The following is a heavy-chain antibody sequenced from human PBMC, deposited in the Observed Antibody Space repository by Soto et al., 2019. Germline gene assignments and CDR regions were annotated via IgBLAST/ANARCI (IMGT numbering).Heavy chain of an antibody. Sequence: QVQLQESGPGLVKPSETLSLTCTVSGDSISNFYWSWIRQPTGKGLESLGRISARGRTNYNPSLQDRVAMSLDTSKHHFSLRLTSLSAADTAVYFCARGMGRYFDLWGRGTLVTVFS. V-gene: IGHV4-4*07. J-gene: IGHJ2*01. CDR1: GDSISNFY. D-gene: IGHD2-8*01. CDR2: ISARGRT. CDR3: ARGMGRYFDL.